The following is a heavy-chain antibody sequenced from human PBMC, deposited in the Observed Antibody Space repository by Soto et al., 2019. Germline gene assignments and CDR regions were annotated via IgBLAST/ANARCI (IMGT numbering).Heavy chain of an antibody. J-gene: IGHJ4*02. Sequence: PGDSLKISCKGSGYNFAGYWISWVRQMPGKGLELMGIIYPSDSDTRYRPSFQGQVTISADKSISSAYLQWSRLRASDTAMYYCARGGVSTRTFDYWGQGTPVTVSS. V-gene: IGHV5-51*01. CDR2: IYPSDSDT. CDR1: GYNFAGYW. CDR3: ARGGVSTRTFDY. D-gene: IGHD3-3*01.